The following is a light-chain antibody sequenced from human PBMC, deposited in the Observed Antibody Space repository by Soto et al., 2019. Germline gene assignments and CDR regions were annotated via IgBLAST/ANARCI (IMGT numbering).Light chain of an antibody. J-gene: IGKJ1*01. CDR3: QQDGSSPWT. Sequence: EIVLTQSPGTLSLSPGERATLSCRASQSVSSSYLAWYQQKPGQAPRLLIYGASSRATGIPDRFSGSGPGTDFTLTISILEPEDFAVYYCQQDGSSPWTFGQGTKVEIK. CDR1: QSVSSSY. CDR2: GAS. V-gene: IGKV3-20*01.